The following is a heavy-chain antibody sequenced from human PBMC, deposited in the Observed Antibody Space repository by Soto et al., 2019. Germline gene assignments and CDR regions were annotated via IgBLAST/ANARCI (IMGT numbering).Heavy chain of an antibody. Sequence: EVQLVESGGGLVQPGGSLRLSCAASGFTFSSYWMHWVRQAPGKGLVWVSRINIDGSRISYADFVKGRCTISRDDAKNTVYMQMNSLRVEDTAVYYCIRGDDDRFDGNGYLGRHWGQGTLVTVSS. D-gene: IGHD3-22*01. V-gene: IGHV3-74*01. CDR2: INIDGSRI. J-gene: IGHJ4*02. CDR3: IRGDDDRFDGNGYLGRH. CDR1: GFTFSSYW.